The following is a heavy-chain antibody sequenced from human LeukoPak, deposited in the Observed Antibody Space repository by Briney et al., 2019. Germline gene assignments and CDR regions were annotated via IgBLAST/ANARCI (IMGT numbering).Heavy chain of an antibody. Sequence: SETLSLTCTVSGGSISSYYWSWIRQPPGKGLEWIGYIYYNGYTDYNPSLKSRVTISVDTSKNQLSLHMSSVTASDSAIYYCARHRRNLNEDRFREGEPNFDYWGQGTLVTVSS. CDR2: IYYNGYT. D-gene: IGHD1-14*01. CDR3: ARHRRNLNEDRFREGEPNFDY. V-gene: IGHV4-59*08. J-gene: IGHJ4*02. CDR1: GGSISSYY.